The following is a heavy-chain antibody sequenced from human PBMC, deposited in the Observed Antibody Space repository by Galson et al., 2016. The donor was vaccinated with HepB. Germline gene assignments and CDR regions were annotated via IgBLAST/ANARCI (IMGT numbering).Heavy chain of an antibody. J-gene: IGHJ6*02. CDR3: ASSWFGESFGMDA. CDR1: GFSLSADAMR. D-gene: IGHD3-10*01. Sequence: PALVTPTQTLTLTCTISGFSLSADAMRVTWIRQPPGKALEWLARIDWDDDKFYNTSLKTRLTISKDTSKNQVVLRMANMDPVDTGTYFCASSWFGESFGMDAWGQGTTVTVSS. CDR2: IDWDDDK. V-gene: IGHV2-70*04.